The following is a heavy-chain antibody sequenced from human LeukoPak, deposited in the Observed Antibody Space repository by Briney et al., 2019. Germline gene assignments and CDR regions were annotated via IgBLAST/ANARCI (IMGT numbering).Heavy chain of an antibody. V-gene: IGHV3-21*01. CDR3: ARDDLWGVTTVH. CDR2: ISSSSSYI. J-gene: IGHJ4*02. D-gene: IGHD4-17*01. Sequence: GGSLRLSCAASGFTFSSYSMNWVRQAPGKGLEWVSSISSSSSYIYYADSVKGRFTISRDNAKNSLYLQMNSLRAEDTAVYYCARDDLWGVTTVHWGQGTLVTVSS. CDR1: GFTFSSYS.